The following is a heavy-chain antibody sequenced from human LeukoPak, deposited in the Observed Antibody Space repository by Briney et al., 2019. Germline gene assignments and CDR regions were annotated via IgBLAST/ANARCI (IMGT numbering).Heavy chain of an antibody. CDR2: IYYSGST. J-gene: IGHJ3*02. V-gene: IGHV4-39*02. Sequence: PSETLSLTCTVSGGSISSSSYYWGWIRQPPGKGLEWIGSIYYSGSTYYNPSLKSRVTISVDTSKNQFSLKLSSVTAADTAVYYCARDRPYDILTGYDAFDIWGQGTMVTVSS. CDR3: ARDRPYDILTGYDAFDI. D-gene: IGHD3-9*01. CDR1: GGSISSSSYY.